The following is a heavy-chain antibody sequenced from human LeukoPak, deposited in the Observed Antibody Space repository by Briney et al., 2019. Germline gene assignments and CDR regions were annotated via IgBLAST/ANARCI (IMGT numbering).Heavy chain of an antibody. CDR1: GYTFTGYY. Sequence: ASVKVSCKASGYTFTGYYMHWVRQAPGQGLEWMGWINPNSGGTNYAEKFQGRVTMTRDTSISTAYMELSRLRSDDTAVYYCARDGSLAMNCSSTSCYDSAFDIWGQGTMVTVSS. J-gene: IGHJ3*02. D-gene: IGHD2-2*01. CDR2: INPNSGGT. V-gene: IGHV1-2*02. CDR3: ARDGSLAMNCSSTSCYDSAFDI.